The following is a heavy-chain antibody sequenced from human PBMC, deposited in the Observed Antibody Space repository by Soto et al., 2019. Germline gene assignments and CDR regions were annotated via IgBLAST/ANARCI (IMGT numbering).Heavy chain of an antibody. Sequence: EVQLVESGGGLVKPGRSLRLSCAASGFTFDDYAMHWVRQTPGKGLEWVSGISWNSGSIEYADSVKGRFTISRDHAKNSLFLQMNSLRAEDTAVYYCVKGGDRINVVRAPYYMDVWGKGTTVTVSS. V-gene: IGHV3-9*01. D-gene: IGHD3-10*01. CDR2: ISWNSGSI. CDR1: GFTFDDYA. J-gene: IGHJ6*03. CDR3: VKGGDRINVVRAPYYMDV.